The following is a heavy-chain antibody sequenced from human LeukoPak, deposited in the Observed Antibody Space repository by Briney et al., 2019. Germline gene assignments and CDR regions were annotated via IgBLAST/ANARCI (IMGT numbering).Heavy chain of an antibody. Sequence: SETLSLACSVSVDSISSYYWTWIRQPPGKGLEYIGYIYHSGSTNYNPSLKSRVTISVDTSKNQFSLKLSSVTAADTAVYCCARHRFWGSHFDYWGQGTLVTVSS. V-gene: IGHV4-59*08. CDR1: VDSISSYY. CDR2: IYHSGST. CDR3: ARHRFWGSHFDY. D-gene: IGHD7-27*01. J-gene: IGHJ4*02.